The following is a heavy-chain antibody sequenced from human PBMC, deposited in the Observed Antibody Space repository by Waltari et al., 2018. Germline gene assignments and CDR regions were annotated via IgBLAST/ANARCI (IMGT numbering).Heavy chain of an antibody. D-gene: IGHD3-10*01. Sequence: QLQLQESGPGLVKPSETLSLTCTVSGGSISSSSYYWGWIRQPPGKGLGWVGSIYYSGGTWYNPSLKSRVTISVDTSKNQFSLKLSSVTAADTAVYYCARDRYYYGSGSSNYFDYWGQGTLVTVSS. CDR1: GGSISSSSYY. CDR3: ARDRYYYGSGSSNYFDY. CDR2: IYYSGGT. J-gene: IGHJ4*02. V-gene: IGHV4-39*02.